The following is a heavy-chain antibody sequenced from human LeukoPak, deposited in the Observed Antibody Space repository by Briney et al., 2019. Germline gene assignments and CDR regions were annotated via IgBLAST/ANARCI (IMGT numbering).Heavy chain of an antibody. CDR3: ARDKYSSRPEYYMDV. Sequence: ASVKVSCKASGYTFTGYYIHWVRQAPGQGLEWMGWINPNSGGTNYAQKFQGRVTMTRDTSISTAYMELSRLRSDDTAVYYCARDKYSSRPEYYMDVWGKGTTVTVSS. V-gene: IGHV1-2*02. CDR2: INPNSGGT. D-gene: IGHD6-13*01. J-gene: IGHJ6*03. CDR1: GYTFTGYY.